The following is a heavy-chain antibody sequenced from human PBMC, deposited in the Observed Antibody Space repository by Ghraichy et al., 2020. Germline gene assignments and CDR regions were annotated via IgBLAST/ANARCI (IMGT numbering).Heavy chain of an antibody. D-gene: IGHD3-22*01. CDR2: IIPIFGTA. CDR1: GGTFSSYA. V-gene: IGHV1-69*13. Sequence: SVKVSCKASGGTFSSYAISWVRQAPGQGLEWMGGIIPIFGTANYAQKFQGRVTITADESTSTAYMELSSLRSEDTAVYYCAREGYYYDSSGYYPYFDYWGQGTLVTVSS. CDR3: AREGYYYDSSGYYPYFDY. J-gene: IGHJ4*02.